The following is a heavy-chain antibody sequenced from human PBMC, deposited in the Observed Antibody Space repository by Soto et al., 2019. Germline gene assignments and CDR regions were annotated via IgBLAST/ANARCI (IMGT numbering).Heavy chain of an antibody. J-gene: IGHJ3*02. Sequence: EVQLLESGGGLVQPGGSLRLSCAASGFTFSSYAMSWVRQAPGKGLEWVSAISGSGGSTYYADSVKGRFTISRDNSKNTLYLQMNSLRAEDTAVYYCAKDFCSSNSCYLPDAFDIWGQGTMVTVSS. D-gene: IGHD2-2*01. V-gene: IGHV3-23*01. CDR3: AKDFCSSNSCYLPDAFDI. CDR2: ISGSGGST. CDR1: GFTFSSYA.